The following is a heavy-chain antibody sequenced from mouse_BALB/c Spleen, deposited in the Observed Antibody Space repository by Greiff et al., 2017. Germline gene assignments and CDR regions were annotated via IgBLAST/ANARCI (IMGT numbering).Heavy chain of an antibody. CDR2: IDPENGDT. J-gene: IGHJ4*01. CDR3: NHDEMDAMDY. D-gene: IGHD2-12*01. CDR1: GFNIKDYY. Sequence: EVQLQQSGAELVRSGASVKLSCTASGFNIKDYYMHWVKQRPEQGLEWIGWIDPENGDTEYAPKFQGKATMTADTSSNTAYLQLSSLTSEDTAVYYCNHDEMDAMDYWGQGTSVTVSS. V-gene: IGHV14-4*02.